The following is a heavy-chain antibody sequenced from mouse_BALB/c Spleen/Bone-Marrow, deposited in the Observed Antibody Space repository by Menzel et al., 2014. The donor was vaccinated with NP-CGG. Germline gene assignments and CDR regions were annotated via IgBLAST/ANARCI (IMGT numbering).Heavy chain of an antibody. D-gene: IGHD1-1*01. Sequence: QAQLQQSGAELMKRGASVKISCKATGYTFSSYWIEWVKQRPGHGLEWIGEILPGSGSTNYNEKFKGKATFTADTSSNTAYMQLSSLTSEDSAVYYCAREDGLWYFYVCGATTTTTISS. CDR2: ILPGSGST. J-gene: IGHJ1*01. CDR3: AREDGLWYFYV. V-gene: IGHV1-9*01. CDR1: GYTFSSYW.